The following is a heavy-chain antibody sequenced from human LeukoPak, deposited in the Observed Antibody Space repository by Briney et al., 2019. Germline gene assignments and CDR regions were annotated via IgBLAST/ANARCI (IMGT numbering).Heavy chain of an antibody. V-gene: IGHV3-30*02. Sequence: GGSLRLSCAASGFTFRNYGMHWVRQAPGKGLEWVAFIRYDGSQIYYADSVKGRFTISRDNSKNTLYLQMNSLRTKDTAVYYCAKDLIPSHLVDYWGQGTLVTVSS. CDR3: AKDLIPSHLVDY. J-gene: IGHJ4*02. CDR1: GFTFRNYG. D-gene: IGHD2-2*02. CDR2: IRYDGSQI.